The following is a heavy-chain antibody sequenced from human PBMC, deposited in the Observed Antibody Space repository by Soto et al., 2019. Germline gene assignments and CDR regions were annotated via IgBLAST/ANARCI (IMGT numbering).Heavy chain of an antibody. CDR3: ARGTPATYYYDSSGYSDY. V-gene: IGHV1-2*04. CDR2: INPNSGGT. J-gene: IGHJ4*02. Sequence: QVQLVQSGAEVKKPGASVKVSCKASGYTFTGYYMHWVRQAPGQGLEWMGWINPNSGGTNYAQKFQGWVTMTRDTSISTAYMELSRLRSDDTAVYYFARGTPATYYYDSSGYSDYWGQGTLVTVSS. D-gene: IGHD3-22*01. CDR1: GYTFTGYY.